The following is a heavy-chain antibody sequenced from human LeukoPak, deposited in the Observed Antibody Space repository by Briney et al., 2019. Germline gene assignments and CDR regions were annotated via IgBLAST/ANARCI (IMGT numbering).Heavy chain of an antibody. V-gene: IGHV3-20*04. J-gene: IGHJ6*03. CDR2: INWNGGTT. CDR1: GFTFDDYG. CDR3: ARESPYYMDV. Sequence: GGSLRLSCAASGFTFDDYGMSWVRQAPGQGLKWVSGINWNGGTTGYADSVKGRFTISRDNAKNSLYLQMNNLRAEDTALYYCARESPYYMDVWGKGTTVTVSS.